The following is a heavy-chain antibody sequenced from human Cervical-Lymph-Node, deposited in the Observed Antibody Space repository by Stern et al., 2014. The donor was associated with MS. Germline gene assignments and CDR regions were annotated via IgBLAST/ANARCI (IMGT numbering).Heavy chain of an antibody. CDR3: ARDRASAWYALDF. J-gene: IGHJ4*02. V-gene: IGHV1-2*02. D-gene: IGHD6-19*01. CDR1: GYIFTAYY. CDR2: ITHNNGDT. Sequence: VKLVQSGAEVTKPGASLKVSCRPSGYIFTAYYIHWVRQAPGQGLEWMGWITHNNGDTNYAQNFQGRVTMTRDTSLKTVYMEFSKLRSDDTALFFCARDRASAWYALDFWGQGTLVTVSS.